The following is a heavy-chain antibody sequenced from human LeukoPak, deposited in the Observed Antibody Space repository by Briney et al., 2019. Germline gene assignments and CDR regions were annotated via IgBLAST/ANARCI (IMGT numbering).Heavy chain of an antibody. V-gene: IGHV4-39*07. CDR3: ARGPKFDY. CDR1: GGSISSSSYY. CDR2: IYYSGST. Sequence: SETLSLTCTVSGGSISSSSYYWGWIRQPPGKGLEWIGSIYYSGSTYYNPSLKSRVTMSVDTSKNQFSLKLSSVTAADTAVYYCARGPKFDYWGQGTLVTVSS. J-gene: IGHJ4*02.